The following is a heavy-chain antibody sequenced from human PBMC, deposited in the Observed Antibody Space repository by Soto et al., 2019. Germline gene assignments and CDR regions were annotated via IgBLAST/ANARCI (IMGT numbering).Heavy chain of an antibody. D-gene: IGHD2-15*01. CDR2: ISYDGSNK. CDR3: ARDGLNIPGPYCSGGSCYSNYFDY. CDR1: GFTFSSYA. V-gene: IGHV3-30-3*01. J-gene: IGHJ4*02. Sequence: GGSLRLSCAASGFTFSSYAMHWVRQAPGKGLEWVAVISYDGSNKYYADSVKGRFTISRDNSKNTLYLQMNSLRAEDTAVYYCARDGLNIPGPYCSGGSCYSNYFDYWGQGTLVTVSS.